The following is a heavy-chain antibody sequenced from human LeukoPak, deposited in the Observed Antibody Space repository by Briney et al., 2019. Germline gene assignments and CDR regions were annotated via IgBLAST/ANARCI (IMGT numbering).Heavy chain of an antibody. CDR3: AKDRGTVTTEYYYYGMDV. Sequence: GGSLRLSCAASGFTISSYGMHWVRQAPGKGLEWVAVISYDGSNKYYADSVKGRFTISRDNSKNTLYLQMNSLRAEDTAVYYCAKDRGTVTTEYYYYGMDVWGQGTTVTVSS. CDR2: ISYDGSNK. J-gene: IGHJ6*02. CDR1: GFTISSYG. D-gene: IGHD4-17*01. V-gene: IGHV3-30*18.